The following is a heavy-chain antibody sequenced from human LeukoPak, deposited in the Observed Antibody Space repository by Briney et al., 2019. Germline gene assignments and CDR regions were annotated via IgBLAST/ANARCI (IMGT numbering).Heavy chain of an antibody. D-gene: IGHD3-10*01. CDR1: GGSFSGYY. CDR3: ARGTSVRGVIKYYYYHYMDV. Sequence: SETLSLTCAVYGGSFSGYYWSWIRQPPGKGLEWLGEINHSGSTNYNPSLKSRVTISVDTSKNQFSLKLSSVTAADTAVYYCARGTSVRGVIKYYYYHYMDVWGKGTTVTVSS. J-gene: IGHJ6*03. V-gene: IGHV4-34*01. CDR2: INHSGST.